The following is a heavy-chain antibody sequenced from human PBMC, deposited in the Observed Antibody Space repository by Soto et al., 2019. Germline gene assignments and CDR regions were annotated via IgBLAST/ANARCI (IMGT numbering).Heavy chain of an antibody. CDR1: GVSLSSSGHR. J-gene: IGHJ6*03. CDR3: SLGMFMDV. D-gene: IGHD7-27*01. CDR2: IDYSGTT. V-gene: IGHV4-31*03. Sequence: QVQLQESGPGLVKPSETLSLSCTVSGVSLSSSGHRWNWVRQHPGKGLEWIGYIDYSGTTHYNPSLKNRVVMSIDPSKNQFSLNVNSVTAADTALYFCSLGMFMDVWGRGTTVTVSS.